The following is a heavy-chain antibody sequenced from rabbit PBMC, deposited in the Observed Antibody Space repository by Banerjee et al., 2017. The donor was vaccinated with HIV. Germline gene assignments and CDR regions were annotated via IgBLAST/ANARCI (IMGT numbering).Heavy chain of an antibody. CDR3: ARDLAGVIGWNFNL. CDR1: GFDLSRYG. CDR2: IYIGSSGST. D-gene: IGHD4-1*01. Sequence: QEQLEESGGGLVKPGASLKLSCKASGFDLSRYGVSWVRQAPGKGLEWIGCIYIGSSGSTYYASWAKGRFTISKTSWTTVTLQMTSLTAADTATYFCARDLAGVIGWNFNLWGQGTLVTVS. J-gene: IGHJ4*01. V-gene: IGHV1S45*01.